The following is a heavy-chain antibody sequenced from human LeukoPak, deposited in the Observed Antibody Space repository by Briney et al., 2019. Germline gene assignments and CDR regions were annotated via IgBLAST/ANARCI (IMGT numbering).Heavy chain of an antibody. CDR3: GRKTGVTGEAFDC. CDR2: IYSGGGT. CDR1: GFTVSNTY. Sequence: GGSLRLSCAASGFTVSNTYMSWVRQAPGKGLEWVSLIYSGGGTYSADSVKGRFTISRDNAKNSVYLQMNSLRTEDTAVYYCGRKTGVTGEAFDCWGQGTLVTVSS. V-gene: IGHV3-53*01. J-gene: IGHJ4*02. D-gene: IGHD7-27*01.